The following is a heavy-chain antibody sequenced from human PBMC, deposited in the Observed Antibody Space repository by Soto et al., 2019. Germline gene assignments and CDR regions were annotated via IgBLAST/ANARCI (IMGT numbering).Heavy chain of an antibody. CDR3: AKEEVDQLLSRGTYYYYYGMDV. V-gene: IGHV3-30*18. J-gene: IGHJ6*02. Sequence: SLRLSCAASGFTFSSYGMHWVRQAPGKGLEWVAVISYDGSNKYYADSVKGRFTISRDNSKNTLYLQMNSLRAEDTAVYYCAKEEVDQLLSRGTYYYYYGMDVWGQGTTVTVSS. D-gene: IGHD2-2*01. CDR1: GFTFSSYG. CDR2: ISYDGSNK.